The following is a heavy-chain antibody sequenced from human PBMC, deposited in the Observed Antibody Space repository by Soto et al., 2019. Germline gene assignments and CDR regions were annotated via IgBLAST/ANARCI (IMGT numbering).Heavy chain of an antibody. CDR3: GRPYQDDCGRSAFDI. CDR2: IIPIFGTA. J-gene: IGHJ3*02. V-gene: IGHV1-69*01. Sequence: QVQLVQSGAEVKKPGSSVKVSCRASGGTFSNYAINWVRQAPGQGLEWMGGIIPIFGTADYAQNFQGRVTNTPDESNDTTYMELSRLRSEDTAVYFCGRPYQDDCGRSAFDIWGQGTMVTVSS. CDR1: GGTFSNYA. D-gene: IGHD2-21*01.